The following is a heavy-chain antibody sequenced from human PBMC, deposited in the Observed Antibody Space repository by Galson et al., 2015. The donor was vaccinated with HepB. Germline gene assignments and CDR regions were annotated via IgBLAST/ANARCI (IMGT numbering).Heavy chain of an antibody. Sequence: SVKVSCKASGYTFTSYAMHWVRQAPGQRLEWMGWINAGNGNTKYSQKFQGRVTITRDTSASTAYMELSSLRSEDTAVYYCARDLWYSSGWPLSWFDPWGQGTLVTVSS. CDR1: GYTFTSYA. CDR3: ARDLWYSSGWPLSWFDP. CDR2: INAGNGNT. D-gene: IGHD6-19*01. J-gene: IGHJ5*02. V-gene: IGHV1-3*01.